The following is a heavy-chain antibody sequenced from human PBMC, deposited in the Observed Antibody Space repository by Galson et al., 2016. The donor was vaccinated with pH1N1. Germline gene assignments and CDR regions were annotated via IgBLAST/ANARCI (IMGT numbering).Heavy chain of an antibody. CDR1: GASVTRGDSY. CDR2: IDNTGST. CDR3: ARGGDGVTVFGIVSHF. Sequence: TLSLTCTVSGASVTRGDSYWSWIRQHPGKGLEWIGYIDNTGSTYYRSSLKSRITISVDTSKNQFSLRLSSVTAADTAVYYCARGGDGVTVFGIVSHFWGQGTLVTVSS. D-gene: IGHD3-3*01. J-gene: IGHJ4*02. V-gene: IGHV4-31*03.